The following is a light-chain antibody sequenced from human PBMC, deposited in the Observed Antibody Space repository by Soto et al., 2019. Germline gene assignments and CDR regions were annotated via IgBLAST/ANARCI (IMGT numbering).Light chain of an antibody. Sequence: QSVLTQPPSVSGAPGQRVTISCTGSSSNIGAGYDVHWYQQLPGTAPKLLIYGNSNRPSGVPDRFSGSKSGTSASLAITGLQAEDGADYYCQSYDSSLSGSKFFGTGTKVTAL. V-gene: IGLV1-40*01. J-gene: IGLJ1*01. CDR2: GNS. CDR1: SSNIGAGYD. CDR3: QSYDSSLSGSKF.